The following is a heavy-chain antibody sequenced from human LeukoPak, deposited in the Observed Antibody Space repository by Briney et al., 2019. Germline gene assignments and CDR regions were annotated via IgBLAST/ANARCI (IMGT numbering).Heavy chain of an antibody. CDR2: IRFDGSNE. V-gene: IGHV3-30*02. CDR3: AKDLGMGTRIDF. J-gene: IGHJ4*02. Sequence: GGSLRLSCAASGFTFSSLGMHWVRQAPGKGPEWVAFIRFDGSNEYYTDSVKGRFTISRDNSKNTQTLQMNSLRPEDTAVYYCAKDLGMGTRIDFRGQGTLVTVSS. CDR1: GFTFSSLG. D-gene: IGHD7-27*01.